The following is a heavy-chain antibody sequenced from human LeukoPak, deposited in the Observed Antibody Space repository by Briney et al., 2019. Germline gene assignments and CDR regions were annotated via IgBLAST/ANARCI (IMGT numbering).Heavy chain of an antibody. J-gene: IGHJ3*02. D-gene: IGHD2-2*01. V-gene: IGHV4-61*02. Sequence: SETLSLTCTVSGGSISSGSYYWSWIRQPAGKGLEWIGRTYTSGSTNYNPSLKSRVTISVDTSKDQFSLKLSSVTAADTAVYYCARITAAKQDAFDIWGQGTMVTVSS. CDR3: ARITAAKQDAFDI. CDR1: GGSISSGSYY. CDR2: TYTSGST.